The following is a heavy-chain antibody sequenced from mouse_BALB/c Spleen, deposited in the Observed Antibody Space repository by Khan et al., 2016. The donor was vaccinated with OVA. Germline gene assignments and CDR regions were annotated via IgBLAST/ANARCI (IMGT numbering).Heavy chain of an antibody. CDR2: IYPGSGDT. J-gene: IGHJ3*01. D-gene: IGHD1-2*01. CDR3: ARRNYFGYTFAY. CDR1: GYTFTDYY. V-gene: IGHV1-77*01. Sequence: QVQLQQSGAELARPGASVKLSCKASGYTFTDYYINWVKQRPGQGLEWIGEIYPGSGDTYYNEKFKDKATLTADKSSTTAYMQLSSLTSEDSAVYFCARRNYFGYTFAYWGQGTLVTVSA.